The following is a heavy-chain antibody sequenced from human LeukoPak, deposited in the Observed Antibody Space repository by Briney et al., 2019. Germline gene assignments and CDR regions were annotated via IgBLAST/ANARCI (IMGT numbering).Heavy chain of an antibody. D-gene: IGHD3-22*01. CDR3: ATQKDTYYYDSSGYPPLDY. J-gene: IGHJ4*02. Sequence: SVKVSCKASGGTFSSYSISWVRQAPGQGLEWMGRIIPIFGTANYAQKFQGRVTITTDESTSTAYMELSSLRSEDTAVYYCATQKDTYYYDSSGYPPLDYWGQGTLVTVSS. V-gene: IGHV1-69*05. CDR2: IIPIFGTA. CDR1: GGTFSSYS.